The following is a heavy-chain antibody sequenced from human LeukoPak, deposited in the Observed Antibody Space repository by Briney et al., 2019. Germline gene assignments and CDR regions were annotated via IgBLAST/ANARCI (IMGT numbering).Heavy chain of an antibody. CDR1: GFTFSSYA. D-gene: IGHD1-26*01. CDR3: ATRLRGYEVGPTYVFDY. Sequence: GGSLRLSCAASGFTFSSYAMHWVRQAPGKGLEFVSSISDTGDIIDYQDSVKGRFTISRDDSKSTLYLHMGSLRVEDMAVYFCATRLRGYEVGPTYVFDYWGQGTLVTVSS. V-gene: IGHV3-64*02. J-gene: IGHJ4*02. CDR2: ISDTGDII.